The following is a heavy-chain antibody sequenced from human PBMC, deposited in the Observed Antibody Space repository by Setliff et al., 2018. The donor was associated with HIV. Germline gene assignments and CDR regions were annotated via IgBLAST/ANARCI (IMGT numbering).Heavy chain of an antibody. CDR1: GVTFDDYT. Sequence: PGGSLRLSCAASGVTFDDYTMHWGRQAPGKGLEWISLISWSGGSKDYADSVKGRFTISRDNSKNTLYLQMNSLRAEDTAVYYCAKAIEDYYDSTGLDYWGQGTLVTVSS. CDR2: ISWSGGSK. J-gene: IGHJ4*02. CDR3: AKAIEDYYDSTGLDY. V-gene: IGHV3-43*01. D-gene: IGHD3-22*01.